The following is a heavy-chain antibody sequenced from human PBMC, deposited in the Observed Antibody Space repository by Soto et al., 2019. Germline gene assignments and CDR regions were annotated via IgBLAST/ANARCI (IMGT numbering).Heavy chain of an antibody. J-gene: IGHJ4*02. CDR1: GFSFSSFA. Sequence: GGSLRLSCATSGFSFSSFARHWVRQAPGRGLEWLALTSYDGSDQYNAKSVKGRFTISRDNSKKTLYLHMNGLSAEDTAVYFCARDIYYDASGYFDYWGQGTQVTVSS. CDR3: ARDIYYDASGYFDY. CDR2: TSYDGSDQ. V-gene: IGHV3-30*14. D-gene: IGHD3-22*01.